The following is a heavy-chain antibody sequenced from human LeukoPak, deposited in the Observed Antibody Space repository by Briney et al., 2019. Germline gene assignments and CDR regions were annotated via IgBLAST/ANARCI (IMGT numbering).Heavy chain of an antibody. Sequence: PGGSLRLSCAASGFTFSSYGMHWVRQAPGKGLEWVAVIWYDGSNKYYADSVKGRFTISRDNSKNTLYLQMNSLRVEDTAVYYCARELSPAVKFYFDSWGQGTQVTVSS. J-gene: IGHJ4*02. CDR3: ARELSPAVKFYFDS. CDR1: GFTFSSYG. CDR2: IWYDGSNK. V-gene: IGHV3-33*01. D-gene: IGHD2/OR15-2a*01.